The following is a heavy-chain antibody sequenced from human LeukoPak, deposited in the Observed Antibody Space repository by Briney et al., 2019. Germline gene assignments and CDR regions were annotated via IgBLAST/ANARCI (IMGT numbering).Heavy chain of an antibody. CDR3: ARVRDGYNDAYDI. CDR1: GYTFSNYY. V-gene: IGHV1-46*01. CDR2: INPSAGNT. Sequence: ASVKVSCKASGYTFSNYYMHWVRQAPGQGLEWMGLINPSAGNTNYAQRFQGRVIMTTDTSTSTVYMELSSLKSEDTAVYYCARVRDGYNDAYDIWGQGTMVIVSS. D-gene: IGHD5-24*01. J-gene: IGHJ3*02.